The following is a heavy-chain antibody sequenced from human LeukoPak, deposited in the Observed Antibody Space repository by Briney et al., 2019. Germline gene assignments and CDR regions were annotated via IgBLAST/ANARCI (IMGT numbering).Heavy chain of an antibody. CDR1: GFTFSDYY. V-gene: IGHV3-11*05. CDR3: ARGREMATIRYDY. CDR2: ISSSSSYT. J-gene: IGHJ4*02. D-gene: IGHD5-24*01. Sequence: GGSLRLSCAASGFTFSDYYMRWIRQAPGEGLEWVSYISSSSSYTNHADSVRGRFTISRDNEKHSLSLQMQSGRAEDRGVYFWARGREMATIRYDYWGQGTLVTVSS.